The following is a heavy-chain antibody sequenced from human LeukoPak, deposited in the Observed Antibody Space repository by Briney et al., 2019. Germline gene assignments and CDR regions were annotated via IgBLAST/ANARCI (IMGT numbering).Heavy chain of an antibody. CDR1: GFIFSSNW. V-gene: IGHV3-7*03. Sequence: GGSLRLSCAASGFIFSSNWMSWVRLAPGKGLEWVANIREERGQEYYVDSVKGRFTISKNSAKNSLYLQMNTLRVEDTAMYYCASLDTAKQPLANHWGQGTLVTVSS. CDR3: ASLDTAKQPLANH. D-gene: IGHD5-18*01. J-gene: IGHJ5*02. CDR2: IREERGQE.